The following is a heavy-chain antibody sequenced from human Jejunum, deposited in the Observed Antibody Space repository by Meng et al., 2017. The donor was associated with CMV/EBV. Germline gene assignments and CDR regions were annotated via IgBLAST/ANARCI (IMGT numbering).Heavy chain of an antibody. Sequence: TFRAKTMDLGPQGPGKGLGWGALVSKEGGKRDNAEAGKGRITIARDNSKNTVYVQTTSLRPDDPAVYYGVREGQWEQRAPHLDYWGQGTLVTVSS. J-gene: IGHJ4*02. CDR3: VREGQWEQRAPHLDY. V-gene: IGHV3-30-3*01. CDR2: VSKEGGKR. CDR1: TFRAKT. D-gene: IGHD1-26*01.